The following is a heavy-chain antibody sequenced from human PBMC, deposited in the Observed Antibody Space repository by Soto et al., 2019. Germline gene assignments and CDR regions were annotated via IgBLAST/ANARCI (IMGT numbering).Heavy chain of an antibody. CDR3: ARAPETPSILGVALPYFFDY. J-gene: IGHJ4*02. D-gene: IGHD3-3*01. Sequence: QVQLQESGPGLVKPSQTLSLTCTVSGGSISSGTSYWSWIRQRPGKGLEWIGYIFYSGRFYYTPSLRGLVMILADTSKNQFTLRLSSVTAADTAVYYCARAPETPSILGVALPYFFDYWGQGALVTVSS. CDR2: IFYSGRF. V-gene: IGHV4-31*01. CDR1: GGSISSGTSY.